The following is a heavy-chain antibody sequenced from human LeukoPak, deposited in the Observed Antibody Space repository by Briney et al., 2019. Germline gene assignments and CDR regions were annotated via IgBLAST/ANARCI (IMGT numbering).Heavy chain of an antibody. CDR2: LNHSGST. Sequence: SETLSLTCAVYGGSFSGYYWSWIRQPPGKGLEWIGELNHSGSTNYNPSLKSRVTISVDTSKNQFSLKLSSVTAADTAVYYCARRDGSSWGQGTLVTVSS. D-gene: IGHD5-24*01. J-gene: IGHJ4*02. CDR3: ARRDGSS. CDR1: GGSFSGYY. V-gene: IGHV4-34*01.